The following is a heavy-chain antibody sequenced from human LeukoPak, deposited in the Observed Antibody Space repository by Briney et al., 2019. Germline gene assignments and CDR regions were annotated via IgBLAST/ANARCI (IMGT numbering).Heavy chain of an antibody. CDR1: GFTFSSYW. D-gene: IGHD3-22*01. CDR2: IKQDGSEK. CDR3: ARDRGGITMIVVVYHAFDI. J-gene: IGHJ3*02. V-gene: IGHV3-7*01. Sequence: GGSLRLSCAASGFTFSSYWMSWVRQAPGKGLEWVANIKQDGSEKYYVDSVKGRFTISRDNAKNSLYLQMNSLRAEDTAAYYCARDRGGITMIVVVYHAFDIWGQGTMVTVSS.